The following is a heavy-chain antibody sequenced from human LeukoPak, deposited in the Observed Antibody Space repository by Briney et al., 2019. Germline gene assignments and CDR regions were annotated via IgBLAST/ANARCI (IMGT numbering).Heavy chain of an antibody. CDR3: AKRARDNSRIRPWGRSGEHYFDY. Sequence: PGGSLRLSCAASGFTFSSYAMSWVRQAPGKGLEWVSAISGSGGSTYYADSVKGRFTISRDNSKNTLYLQMNSLRAEDTAVYYCAKRARDNSRIRPWGRSGEHYFDYWGQGTLVTVSS. D-gene: IGHD6-13*01. J-gene: IGHJ4*02. CDR1: GFTFSSYA. CDR2: ISGSGGST. V-gene: IGHV3-23*01.